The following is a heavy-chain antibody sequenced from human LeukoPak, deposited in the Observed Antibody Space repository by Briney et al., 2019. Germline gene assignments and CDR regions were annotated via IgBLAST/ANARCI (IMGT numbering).Heavy chain of an antibody. J-gene: IGHJ4*02. CDR2: ISYSGST. Sequence: SQTLSLTCTVSGGSISSANYYWNWIRQPPGKGLEWIGYISYSGSTHYNPSLKSRATISADTSKNQFSLKLSSVTAADTAVYYCARDRVRGSSNPYFDYWGQGTLVTVSS. CDR3: ARDRVRGSSNPYFDY. CDR1: GGSISSANYY. V-gene: IGHV4-30-4*01. D-gene: IGHD1-26*01.